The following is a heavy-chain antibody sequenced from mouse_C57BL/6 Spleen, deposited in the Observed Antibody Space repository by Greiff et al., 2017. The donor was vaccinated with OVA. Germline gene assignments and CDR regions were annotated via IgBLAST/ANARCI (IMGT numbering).Heavy chain of an antibody. CDR1: GYSITSGYY. Sequence: VQLQQSGPGLVKPSQSLSLTCSVTGYSITSGYYWNWIRQFPGNKLEWMGYISYDGSNNYNPSLKNRISITRDTSKNQFFLKLNSVTTEDTATYYCARVWSYAMDYWGQGTSVTVSS. CDR2: ISYDGSN. V-gene: IGHV3-6*01. J-gene: IGHJ4*01. CDR3: ARVWSYAMDY.